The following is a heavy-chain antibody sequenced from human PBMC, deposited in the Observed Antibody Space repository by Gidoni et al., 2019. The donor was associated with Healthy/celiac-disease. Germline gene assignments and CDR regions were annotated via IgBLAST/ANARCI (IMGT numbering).Heavy chain of an antibody. D-gene: IGHD1-26*01. CDR3: AKGGTSGGDIVGASDY. CDR1: GFHFDDYA. Sequence: EVQLVESGGGLVQPGRSLRLSCAASGFHFDDYAMRWFLHAPGKGLEWVSGISWNSGSIGYADYVKGRFTISRDNAKNSLYLQMNSLRAEDTALYYCAKGGTSGGDIVGASDYWGQGTLVTVSS. J-gene: IGHJ4*02. V-gene: IGHV3-9*01. CDR2: ISWNSGSI.